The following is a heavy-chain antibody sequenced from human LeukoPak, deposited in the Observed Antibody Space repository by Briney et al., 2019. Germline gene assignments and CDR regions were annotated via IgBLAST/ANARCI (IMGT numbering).Heavy chain of an antibody. CDR3: ARELWSCSGGSCYSRRLPRLNWFDP. J-gene: IGHJ5*02. Sequence: ASVKVSCKASGYTFTDYYMHRVRQAPGQGLEWMGWINPNSGGTEYAQKFQDRVTMTRDTSISIAYMDLSRLGSDDTAMYYCARELWSCSGGSCYSRRLPRLNWFDPWGQGTLVTVSS. D-gene: IGHD2-15*01. CDR2: INPNSGGT. CDR1: GYTFTDYY. V-gene: IGHV1-2*02.